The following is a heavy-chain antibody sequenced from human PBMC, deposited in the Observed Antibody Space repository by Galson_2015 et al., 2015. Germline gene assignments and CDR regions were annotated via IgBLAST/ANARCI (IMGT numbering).Heavy chain of an antibody. D-gene: IGHD6-13*01. V-gene: IGHV3-23*01. J-gene: IGHJ4*02. CDR1: GFTITKYG. Sequence: SLRLSCAASGFTITKYGMTWVRQAPGKGLEWVSVISGDTRTIYYADSVKGRFTTSRDNSKNTVYLQMNSLRAEDTAVYYCAKDSTSREAPDWGQGTLVTVSS. CDR3: AKDSTSREAPD. CDR2: ISGDTRTI.